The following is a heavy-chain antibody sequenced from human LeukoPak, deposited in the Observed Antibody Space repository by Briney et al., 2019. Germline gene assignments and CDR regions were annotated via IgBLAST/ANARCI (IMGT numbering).Heavy chain of an antibody. CDR3: ARIISRGSSGWFMTFYMDV. Sequence: GGSLRLSCAASGFTFSSYWMSWVRQAPGKGLEWVANIKQDGSEKYYVDSVKGRFTISRDDAKNSLYLQMNSLRAEDTAVYYCARIISRGSSGWFMTFYMDVWGKGTTVTVSS. J-gene: IGHJ6*03. CDR1: GFTFSSYW. V-gene: IGHV3-7*01. CDR2: IKQDGSEK. D-gene: IGHD6-19*01.